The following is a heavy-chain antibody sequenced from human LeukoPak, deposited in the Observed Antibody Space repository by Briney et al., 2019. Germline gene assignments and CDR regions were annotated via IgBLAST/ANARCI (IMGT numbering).Heavy chain of an antibody. CDR3: ARGLDFVRFCSSTSCYGAYYYYGMDV. Sequence: PSETLSLTCAVYGGSFSGYYWSWIRRPPGMGLEWIGEINHSGSTNYNPSLKSRVTISVDTSKNQFSLKLSSVTAADTAVYYCARGLDFVRFCSSTSCYGAYYYYGMDVWGQGTTVTVSS. CDR1: GGSFSGYY. CDR2: INHSGST. D-gene: IGHD2-2*01. J-gene: IGHJ6*02. V-gene: IGHV4-34*01.